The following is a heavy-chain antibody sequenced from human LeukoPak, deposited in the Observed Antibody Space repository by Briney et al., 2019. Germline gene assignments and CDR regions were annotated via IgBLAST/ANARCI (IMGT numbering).Heavy chain of an antibody. D-gene: IGHD2-2*01. V-gene: IGHV4-59*01. Sequence: SETLSLTCTVSGGSISSYYWSWIRQPPGKGLEWIGYIYYSGNTNYNPSLKSRVTISVDTSKNQFSLKLSSVTAADTAMYYCARDICSSTSCYFNWFDPWGQGTLVTVSS. CDR3: ARDICSSTSCYFNWFDP. CDR2: IYYSGNT. J-gene: IGHJ5*02. CDR1: GGSISSYY.